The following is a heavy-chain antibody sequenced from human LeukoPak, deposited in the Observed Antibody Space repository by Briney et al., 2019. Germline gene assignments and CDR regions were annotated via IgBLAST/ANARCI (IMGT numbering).Heavy chain of an antibody. V-gene: IGHV3-23*01. Sequence: GGSLRLSCTASGLTFSNYATTWARQAPGKGLEWVSSITGSGRGTYYADSVKGRFSVSRDNSQNTVFLHMNSLRADDTALYYCSKDPNGDYVGAFDMWGPGTMVTVSS. D-gene: IGHD4-17*01. CDR3: SKDPNGDYVGAFDM. CDR2: ITGSGRGT. CDR1: GLTFSNYA. J-gene: IGHJ3*02.